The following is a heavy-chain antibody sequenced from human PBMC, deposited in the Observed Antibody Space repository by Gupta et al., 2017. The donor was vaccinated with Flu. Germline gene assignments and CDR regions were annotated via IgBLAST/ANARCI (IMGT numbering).Heavy chain of an antibody. D-gene: IGHD3-10*01. CDR1: GFSLSNPRMG. Sequence: QVTLKESGPVLVKPTETLPLTCTVSGFSLSNPRMGVSWIRQPPGKALEWLAHIFSNDEKSYSTSLKSRLTISKDTSKSQVVLTMTNMDPVDTATYYCARIPWGPLWFGEFHAYYGMDVWGQGTTVTVSS. CDR2: IFSNDEK. CDR3: ARIPWGPLWFGEFHAYYGMDV. J-gene: IGHJ6*02. V-gene: IGHV2-26*01.